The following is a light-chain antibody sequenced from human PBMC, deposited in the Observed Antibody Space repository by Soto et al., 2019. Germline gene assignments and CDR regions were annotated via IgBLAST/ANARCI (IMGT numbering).Light chain of an antibody. CDR1: QTVSSK. CDR2: GAS. V-gene: IGKV3-15*01. Sequence: EIVMTQSPATLSVSVGERATLSCRASQTVSSKLAWYQQKPGQAPRLLIYGASTRATGIPARFTGSGSGTEFPLTISSLQSEDFAVYYCQQYNDWPPPLTFGGGTKVEFK. CDR3: QQYNDWPPPLT. J-gene: IGKJ4*01.